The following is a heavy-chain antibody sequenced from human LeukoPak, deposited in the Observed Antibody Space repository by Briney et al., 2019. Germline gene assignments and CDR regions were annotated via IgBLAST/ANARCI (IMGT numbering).Heavy chain of an antibody. Sequence: SETLSLTCTVSGASISRYFWNWIRQPPGKELEWIGYISSGGSTYYNPSLKSRVTISIDTSKNQFSLKLTSATAADTAIYYCARGDDYKSTLFDYWGQGTLVTVSS. V-gene: IGHV4-59*01. CDR2: ISSGGST. CDR3: ARGDDYKSTLFDY. CDR1: GASISRYF. D-gene: IGHD5-12*01. J-gene: IGHJ4*02.